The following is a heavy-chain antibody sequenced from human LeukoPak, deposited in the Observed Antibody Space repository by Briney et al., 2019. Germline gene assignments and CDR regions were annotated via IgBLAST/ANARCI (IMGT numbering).Heavy chain of an antibody. CDR1: GFTFSSHW. CDR3: ARVGGYNSYFDY. CDR2: IKSDGSST. V-gene: IGHV3-74*01. Sequence: PGGSLRLSCAASGFTFSSHWMHWVRQAPGEGLVWVSRIKSDGSSTDYADSVKGRFTISRDNAKNTLHLQMNSLRAEDTAVYFCARVGGYNSYFDYWGQGAPVTVSS. D-gene: IGHD5-24*01. J-gene: IGHJ4*02.